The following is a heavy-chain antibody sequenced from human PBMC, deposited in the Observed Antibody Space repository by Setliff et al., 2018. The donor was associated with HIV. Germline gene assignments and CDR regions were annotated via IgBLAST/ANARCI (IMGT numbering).Heavy chain of an antibody. CDR3: GRARSSWYNASPYYFDS. J-gene: IGHJ4*02. V-gene: IGHV4-30-4*08. CDR2: IYYSGST. CDR1: GDSISSGDYY. D-gene: IGHD6-19*01. Sequence: SETLSLTCTVSGDSISSGDYYWSWIRQPPGKGLEWIGYIYYSGSTYYNPSLKSRLIISVDTSKNQFSLKLSSVTAADTAIYYCGRARSSWYNASPYYFDSWGQGTLVTVSS.